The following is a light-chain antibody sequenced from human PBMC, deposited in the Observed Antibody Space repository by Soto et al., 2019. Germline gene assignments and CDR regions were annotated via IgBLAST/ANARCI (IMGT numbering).Light chain of an antibody. Sequence: QSALTQFASVSGSPGQSITISCTGTSIDVGAYNYVSWYQQHPDKAPKLLIYEVGNRPSGVSFRFSGSKSGNTASLTTSRVEAGDEADYYCQVWDTTNPVIFGGGTKLTVL. J-gene: IGLJ2*01. V-gene: IGLV2-14*01. CDR3: QVWDTTNPVI. CDR2: EVG. CDR1: SIDVGAYNY.